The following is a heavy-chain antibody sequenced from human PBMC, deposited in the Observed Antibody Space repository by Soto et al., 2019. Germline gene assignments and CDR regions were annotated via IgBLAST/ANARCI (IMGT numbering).Heavy chain of an antibody. V-gene: IGHV4-31*03. CDR2: IYYSGST. Sequence: QVQLQESGPGLVKPSQTLSLTCTVSGGSISSGGYYWSWIRQHPGKGLEWIGYIYYSGSTYYNPSRKSRVTISVDTSKNQFSLKLSSVTAADTAVYYCARDGTLGYSSGWWGHFDYWGQGTLVTVSS. J-gene: IGHJ4*02. D-gene: IGHD6-19*01. CDR1: GGSISSGGYY. CDR3: ARDGTLGYSSGWWGHFDY.